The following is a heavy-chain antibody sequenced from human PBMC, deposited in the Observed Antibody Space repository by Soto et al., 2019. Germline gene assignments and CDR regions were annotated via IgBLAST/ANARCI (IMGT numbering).Heavy chain of an antibody. D-gene: IGHD3-10*01. CDR2: ISWDGGST. CDR3: AKDRGAGGSGYYYYGMDV. J-gene: IGHJ6*02. CDR1: GFTFDDYT. Sequence: GGSLRLSCAASGFTFDDYTMHWVRQAPGKGLEWVSLISWDGGSTYYADSVKGRFTISRDNSKNSLYLQMNSLRTEDTALYYCAKDRGAGGSGYYYYGMDVWGQGTTVTVSS. V-gene: IGHV3-43*01.